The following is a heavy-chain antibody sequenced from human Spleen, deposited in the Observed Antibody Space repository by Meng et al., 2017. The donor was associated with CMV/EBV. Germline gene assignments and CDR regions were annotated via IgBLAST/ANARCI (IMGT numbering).Heavy chain of an antibody. D-gene: IGHD3-16*01. CDR1: GFTFSSYS. CDR2: ISSSSSYI. CDR3: ARVSSVGGLWPDY. Sequence: GESLKISCAASGFTFSSYSMNWVRQALGKGLEWVSSISSSSSYIYYADSVKGRFTISRDNAKNSLYLQMNSLRAEDTAVYYCARVSSVGGLWPDYWGQGTLVTVSS. J-gene: IGHJ4*02. V-gene: IGHV3-21*01.